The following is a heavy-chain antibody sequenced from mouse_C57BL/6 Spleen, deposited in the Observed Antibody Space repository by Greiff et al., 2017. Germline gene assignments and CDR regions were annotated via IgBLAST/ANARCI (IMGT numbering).Heavy chain of an antibody. CDR3: ARGVGSGYVPYYFDY. D-gene: IGHD3-2*02. CDR2: INPNYGTT. Sequence: EVKLMESGPELVKPGASVKISCKASGYSFTDYNMNWVKQSNGKSLEWIGVINPNYGTTSYNPKFKGQATLTVDQSSSTAYMQLNSLTSEDSAVXYCARGVGSGYVPYYFDYWGQGTTLTVSS. V-gene: IGHV1-39*01. CDR1: GYSFTDYN. J-gene: IGHJ2*01.